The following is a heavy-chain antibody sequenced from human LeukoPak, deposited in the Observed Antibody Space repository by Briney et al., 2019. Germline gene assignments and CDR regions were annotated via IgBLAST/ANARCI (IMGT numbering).Heavy chain of an antibody. CDR2: ISYDGSNK. CDR1: GFTFSSYA. CDR3: AKTLGEPGDY. D-gene: IGHD3-16*01. V-gene: IGHV3-30*18. Sequence: GRSLRLSCAASGFTFSSYAMHWVRQAPGKGLEWVAVISYDGSNKYYADSVKGRFTISRDNSKNTLYLQMNSLRAEDTAVYYCAKTLGEPGDYWGQGTLVTVSS. J-gene: IGHJ4*02.